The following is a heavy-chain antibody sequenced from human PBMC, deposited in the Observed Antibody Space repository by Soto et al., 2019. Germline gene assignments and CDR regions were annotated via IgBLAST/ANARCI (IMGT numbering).Heavy chain of an antibody. CDR2: LYSGGTT. V-gene: IGHV3-66*01. CDR1: GFTVSNNY. D-gene: IGHD4-17*01. J-gene: IGHJ4*02. CDR3: ARDRPVNTNGY. Sequence: EVQLVESGGGLVQPGGSLRLSCVASGFTVSNNYMIWVRQAPGKGLEWVSLLYSGGTTYYTDSVKGRFIISRDNSKNTVYLQMNSLRAEDTGVYYCARDRPVNTNGYWGQGTLVTVSS.